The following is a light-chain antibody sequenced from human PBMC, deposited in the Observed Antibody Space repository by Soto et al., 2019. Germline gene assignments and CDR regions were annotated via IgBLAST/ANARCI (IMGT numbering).Light chain of an antibody. CDR2: DVS. Sequence: DIQMTQSPSTLSASIGDRVTITCRASQSINNWLAWYQQRPGKAPKLLIYDVSILESGVPSRFSGSGSGTEFTLTINSLQTDDFATYYCQQYNIYLLTFGGGTKVEL. J-gene: IGKJ4*01. V-gene: IGKV1-5*01. CDR1: QSINNW. CDR3: QQYNIYLLT.